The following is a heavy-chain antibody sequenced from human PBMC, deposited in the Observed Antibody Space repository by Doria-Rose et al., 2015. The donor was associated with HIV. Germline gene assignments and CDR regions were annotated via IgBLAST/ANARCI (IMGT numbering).Heavy chain of an antibody. D-gene: IGHD6-13*01. CDR2: IFSDDER. CDR1: GVSLSSPGMG. J-gene: IGHJ4*02. CDR3: ARIKSSRWYHKYYFDS. Sequence: QITLKESGPVLVKPTETLTLTCTVSGVSLSSPGMGVSWIRQPPGKALEWLANIFSDDERSHKTSLKSRLTISRGTSKSQVVLTMTDMDPVDTATYYCARIKSSRWYHKYYFDSWGQGTLVIVSA. V-gene: IGHV2-26*01.